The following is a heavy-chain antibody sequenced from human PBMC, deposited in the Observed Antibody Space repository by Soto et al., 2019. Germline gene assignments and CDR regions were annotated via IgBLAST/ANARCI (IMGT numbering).Heavy chain of an antibody. Sequence: EASVKVSCTASGYTFTSYGISWVRQAPGQGLEWMGWISAYNGNTNYAQKLQGRVTMTTDTSTSTAYMELRSLRSDDTAVYYCARGSYSSGWYCLDYWGQGTLVTVSS. CDR1: GYTFTSYG. J-gene: IGHJ4*02. V-gene: IGHV1-18*01. CDR3: ARGSYSSGWYCLDY. D-gene: IGHD6-19*01. CDR2: ISAYNGNT.